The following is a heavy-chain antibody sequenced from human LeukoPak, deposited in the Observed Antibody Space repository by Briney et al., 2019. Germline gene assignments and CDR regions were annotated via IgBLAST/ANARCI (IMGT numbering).Heavy chain of an antibody. D-gene: IGHD5-18*01. CDR2: ISAYNGNT. CDR1: GYTFTSYG. V-gene: IGHV1-18*01. J-gene: IGHJ4*02. CDR3: ARDEPVDTAMVAFDY. Sequence: GASVKVSCKASGYTFTSYGISWVRQAPGQGLEWMGWISAYNGNTNYAQKLQGRVTMTTDTSTSTAYMELRSLRSDDTAVYYCARDEPVDTAMVAFDYWGQGTLVTVSS.